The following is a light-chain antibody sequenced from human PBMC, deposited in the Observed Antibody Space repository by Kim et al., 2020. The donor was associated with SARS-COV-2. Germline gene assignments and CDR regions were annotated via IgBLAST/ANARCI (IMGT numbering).Light chain of an antibody. CDR3: SSYAGSNNLV. V-gene: IGLV2-8*01. J-gene: IGLJ2*01. CDR2: EVS. Sequence: GQHVTISCTGTSSDVGGYNYVSWYQQHPGKAPKLIIYEVSKRPSGVPDRFSGSKSGNTASLTVSGLQAEDEADYYCSSYAGSNNLVFGGGTQLTVL. CDR1: SSDVGGYNY.